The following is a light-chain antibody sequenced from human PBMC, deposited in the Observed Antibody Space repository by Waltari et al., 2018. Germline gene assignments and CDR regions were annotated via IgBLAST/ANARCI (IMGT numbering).Light chain of an antibody. V-gene: IGLV2-11*01. Sequence: QSALTQPRSASGSPGQSVTISCTAPSRDVGGYNYVSWYQQHPGKAPKPMIYDVTKRPSGVPDRFSGSKSGNTASLTISGLQAEDEADYYCCSYAGIFTLYVFGAGTKVTVL. J-gene: IGLJ1*01. CDR2: DVT. CDR1: SRDVGGYNY. CDR3: CSYAGIFTLYV.